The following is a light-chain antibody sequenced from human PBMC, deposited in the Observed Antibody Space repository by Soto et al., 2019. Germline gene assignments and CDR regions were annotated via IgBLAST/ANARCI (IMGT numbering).Light chain of an antibody. V-gene: IGKV3-11*01. CDR2: DAS. Sequence: EIVFTQSPATPSLSPGEEAPLSCRASQSVSSYLAWYQQKPGQAPRLLIYDASNRATGIPARFSGSGSGTEFTLTISSLQSEDFAVYFCHQYNNWPRTFGQGTRLEIK. CDR1: QSVSSY. CDR3: HQYNNWPRT. J-gene: IGKJ5*01.